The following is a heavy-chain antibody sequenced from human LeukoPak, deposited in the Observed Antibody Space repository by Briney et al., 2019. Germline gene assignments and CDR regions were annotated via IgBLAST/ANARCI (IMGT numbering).Heavy chain of an antibody. CDR3: ARDVTWKLDY. D-gene: IGHD1-1*01. CDR1: GFTFSDYW. Sequence: PGGSLRLSCTASGFTFSDYWMTWVRQAPGKGPEWVANINQNGGAKFYLDSVRGRFTISRDNPKNSMYLQMNDLRAEDTAIYYCARDVTWKLDYWGQGTLVTVSS. CDR2: INQNGGAK. J-gene: IGHJ4*02. V-gene: IGHV3-7*01.